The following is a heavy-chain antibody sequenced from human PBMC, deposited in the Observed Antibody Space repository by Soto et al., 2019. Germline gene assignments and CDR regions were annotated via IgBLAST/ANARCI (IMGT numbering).Heavy chain of an antibody. J-gene: IGHJ4*02. CDR2: IYSSGTT. CDR3: ARGQTNIWYFDH. Sequence: QVQLQESGPRLVKPSETLSLTCTVSGGFGSGYHWNWVRQPPGKRLEWIGHIYSSGTTNYNPSLKSRITISIDTSKNQFSLKMNSVTAADTAVYYCARGQTNIWYFDHWGQGTLVTVSS. V-gene: IGHV4-59*02. CDR1: GGFGSGYH.